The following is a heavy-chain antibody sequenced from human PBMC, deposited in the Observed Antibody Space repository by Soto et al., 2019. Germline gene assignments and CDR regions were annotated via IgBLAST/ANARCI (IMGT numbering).Heavy chain of an antibody. CDR1: GLSFSGYF. CDR3: ARGGSSDWQVAFDF. J-gene: IGHJ3*01. CDR2: VNHNGRN. D-gene: IGHD6-19*01. V-gene: IGHV4-34*01. Sequence: SETLSLTCAVYGLSFSGYFWNWIRQTPGKGLEWIGKVNHNGRNNYNPSLKSRVTISLDMSKNQVSLKLTSVTAADTAVYYCARGGSSDWQVAFDFWGQGTMVTVSS.